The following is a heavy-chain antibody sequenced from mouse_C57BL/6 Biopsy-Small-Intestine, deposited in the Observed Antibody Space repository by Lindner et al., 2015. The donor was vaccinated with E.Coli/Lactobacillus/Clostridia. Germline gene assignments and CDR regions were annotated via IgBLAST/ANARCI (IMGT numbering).Heavy chain of an antibody. V-gene: IGHV1-81*01. CDR1: GGTFNSYG. D-gene: IGHD2-10*02. CDR2: IIPMYAAT. Sequence: SVKVSCKASGGTFNSYGFSWVRQAPGQGLEWLGGIIPMYAATNYAQKFQGRVTITADESMSTAYMELSSLKSEDTAVYYCARGVGYSSTWYVDFDYWGQGTLVTVSS. CDR3: ARGVGYSSTWYVDFDY. J-gene: IGHJ4*01.